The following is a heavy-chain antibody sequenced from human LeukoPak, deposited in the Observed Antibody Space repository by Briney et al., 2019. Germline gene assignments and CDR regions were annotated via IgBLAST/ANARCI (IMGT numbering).Heavy chain of an antibody. Sequence: ASVKVSCKASGYTFTGYYMHWVRRAPGQGLEWMGWINPNSGGTNYAQKFQGRVTMTRDTSISTAYMELSRLRSDDTAVYYCARDPSPSGWTYRYSGSYHFDYWGQGTLVTVSS. V-gene: IGHV1-2*02. CDR3: ARDPSPSGWTYRYSGSYHFDY. CDR1: GYTFTGYY. J-gene: IGHJ4*02. D-gene: IGHD1-26*01. CDR2: INPNSGGT.